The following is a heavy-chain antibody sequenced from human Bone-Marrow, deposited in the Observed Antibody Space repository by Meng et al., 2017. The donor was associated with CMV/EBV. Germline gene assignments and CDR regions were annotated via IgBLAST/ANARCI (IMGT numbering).Heavy chain of an antibody. V-gene: IGHV3-20*04. Sequence: GESLKISCAASGFTFSSYAMHWVRQAPGKGLEWVSGINWNGGSTGYADSVKGRFTISRENPKNSLYLHMNSLRAGDTAVYYCARSRELVRADYWGQGTTVTVSS. CDR3: ARSRELVRADY. CDR1: GFTFSSYA. CDR2: INWNGGST. D-gene: IGHD6-6*01. J-gene: IGHJ4*02.